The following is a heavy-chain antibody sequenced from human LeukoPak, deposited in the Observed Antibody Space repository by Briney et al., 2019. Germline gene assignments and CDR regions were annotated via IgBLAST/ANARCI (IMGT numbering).Heavy chain of an antibody. Sequence: PSETLSLTCNVSGDSISSYYWSWIRQPPGKGLEWIGYVYYSGTTNYNPSLKSRVTISVDTSRNQFSLKLSSVTAADTAVYYCARDSGCSGGTCYPYYYGMDVWGRGTTVTVSS. D-gene: IGHD2-15*01. CDR3: ARDSGCSGGTCYPYYYGMDV. J-gene: IGHJ6*02. CDR1: GDSISSYY. CDR2: VYYSGTT. V-gene: IGHV4-59*01.